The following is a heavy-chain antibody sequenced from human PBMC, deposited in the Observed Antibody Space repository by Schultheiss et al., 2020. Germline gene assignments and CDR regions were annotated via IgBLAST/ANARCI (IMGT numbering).Heavy chain of an antibody. V-gene: IGHV3-13*01. J-gene: IGHJ4*02. CDR1: GFTFSSYA. CDR3: AREGVRSSSVDY. Sequence: GGSLRLSCAASGFTFSSYAMSWVRQAPGKGLEWVTAIGTAGDTYYPGSVKGRFTISRENAKNSLYLQMNSLRAEDTAVYYCAREGVRSSSVDYWGQGTLVSGS. D-gene: IGHD6-6*01. CDR2: IGTAGDT.